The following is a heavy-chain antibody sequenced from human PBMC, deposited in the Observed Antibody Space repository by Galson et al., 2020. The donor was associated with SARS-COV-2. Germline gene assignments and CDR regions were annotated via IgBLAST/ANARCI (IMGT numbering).Heavy chain of an antibody. D-gene: IGHD3-16*01. CDR3: ASNRNLGAYLES. J-gene: IGHJ4*02. CDR2: VHHTEGT. CDR1: GVSISSNNW. V-gene: IGHV4-4*02. Sequence: SETLSLTCTVSGVSISSNNWWTWVRQTPGKSLEWIGEVHHTEGTNYKPSFKSRVTISIDRSKNQFLLNLDSLTAADSATYYCASNRNLGAYLESWGQGTLVAVSS.